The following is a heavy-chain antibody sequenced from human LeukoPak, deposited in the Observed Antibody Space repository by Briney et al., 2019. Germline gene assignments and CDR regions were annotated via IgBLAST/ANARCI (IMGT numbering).Heavy chain of an antibody. D-gene: IGHD3-10*01. CDR1: GFTFRDYV. J-gene: IGHJ4*02. Sequence: GGSLRLSCAASGFTFRDYVIHWVRQAPGKGLEWVAVTSSDLNVKLYADSVKGRFTISRDNSRSTLYLQMNSLRPEDTAIYYCAREGYYGSGSPPSLYFDYWGQGTLVTVSS. CDR2: TSSDLNVK. V-gene: IGHV3-30-3*01. CDR3: AREGYYGSGSPPSLYFDY.